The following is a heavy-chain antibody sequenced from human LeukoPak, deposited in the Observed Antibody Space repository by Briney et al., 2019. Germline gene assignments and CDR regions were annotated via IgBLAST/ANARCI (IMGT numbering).Heavy chain of an antibody. J-gene: IGHJ5*02. D-gene: IGHD1-26*01. V-gene: IGHV3-15*01. CDR2: IKRKTEGGTT. CDR1: GFTFSYAW. CDR3: TPPPGAGIVKS. Sequence: GGSLRLSCAASGFTFSYAWMSWVRQAPGTGLEWVGRIKRKTEGGTTDYAAPVKGRFTISRDDSKNTLYLEMNSLKTEDTGVYYCTPPPGAGIVKSWGQGTLVTVSS.